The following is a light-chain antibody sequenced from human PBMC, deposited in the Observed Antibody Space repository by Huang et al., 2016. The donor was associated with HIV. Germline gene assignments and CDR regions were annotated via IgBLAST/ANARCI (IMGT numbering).Light chain of an antibody. Sequence: EIVMTQSPSTLSVSPGESATLSCRASQRVSSNLAWYQQRPGQAPRLLIQGASTRATGIPARCSGSGFGTEFTLTISSLQSEDFAVYYCQHYNNWPPWTFGQGTKVEVK. V-gene: IGKV3D-15*01. CDR1: QRVSSN. J-gene: IGKJ1*01. CDR3: QHYNNWPPWT. CDR2: GAS.